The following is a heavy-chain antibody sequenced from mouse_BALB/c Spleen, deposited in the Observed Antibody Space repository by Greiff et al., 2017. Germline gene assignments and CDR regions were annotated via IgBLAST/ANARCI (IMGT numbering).Heavy chain of an antibody. CDR1: GDSITSGY. Sequence: EVKLVESGPSLVKPSQTLSLTCSVTGDSITSGYWNWIRKFPGNKLEYMGYISYSGSTYYNPSLKSRISITRDTSKNQYYLQLNSVTTEDTATYYCARYDYDYDWFAYWGQGTLVTVSA. J-gene: IGHJ3*01. V-gene: IGHV3-8*02. D-gene: IGHD2-4*01. CDR2: ISYSGST. CDR3: ARYDYDYDWFAY.